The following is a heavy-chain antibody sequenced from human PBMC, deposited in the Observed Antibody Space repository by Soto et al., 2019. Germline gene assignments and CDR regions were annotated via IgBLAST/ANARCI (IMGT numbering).Heavy chain of an antibody. CDR3: ARKGDGTLHDY. J-gene: IGHJ4*02. Sequence: QVQLQESGPGLVKPSQTLSLTCTVSGGSISSGGYYWSWIRQHPGKGLEWIGYIYYSGTTYYNPSLKSRVTISVDPSKNQSSLKLSSVTAADTAVYYCARKGDGTLHDYWGQGTLVTVSS. V-gene: IGHV4-31*03. CDR1: GGSISSGGYY. CDR2: IYYSGTT.